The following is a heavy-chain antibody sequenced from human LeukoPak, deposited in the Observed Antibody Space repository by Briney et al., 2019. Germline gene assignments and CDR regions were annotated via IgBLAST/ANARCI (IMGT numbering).Heavy chain of an antibody. CDR2: IIPIFGTA. V-gene: IGHV1-69*05. Sequence: GASVKVSCKASGGTFSSYAISWVRQAPGQGLEWMGGIIPIFGTANYAQKFQGRVTITTDESTSTAYMELSSLRSEDTAVYYCATHTIVGVVTYGFPIWGRGTLVTVSS. CDR3: ATHTIVGVVTYGFPI. D-gene: IGHD3-3*01. J-gene: IGHJ3*02. CDR1: GGTFSSYA.